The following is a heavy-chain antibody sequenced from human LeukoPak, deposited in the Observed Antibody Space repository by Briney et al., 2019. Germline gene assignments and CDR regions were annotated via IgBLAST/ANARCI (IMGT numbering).Heavy chain of an antibody. Sequence: GASVKVSCKASGYTFTSYGISWVRQAPGQGLEWMGWISAYNGNTNYAQKFQGRVTITADKSTSTAYMELSSLRSEDTAVYYCASRIGFGIINWGQGTLVTVSS. CDR2: ISAYNGNT. D-gene: IGHD3-10*01. CDR3: ASRIGFGIIN. V-gene: IGHV1-18*01. J-gene: IGHJ4*02. CDR1: GYTFTSYG.